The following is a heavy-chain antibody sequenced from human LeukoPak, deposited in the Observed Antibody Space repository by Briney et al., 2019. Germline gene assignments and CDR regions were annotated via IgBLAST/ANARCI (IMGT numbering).Heavy chain of an antibody. D-gene: IGHD2-15*01. V-gene: IGHV4-39*01. CDR2: IYYSGST. CDR1: GGSISSSSYY. J-gene: IGHJ4*02. Sequence: PSETLSLTCTVSGGSISSSSYYWGWIRQPPGKGLEWIGSIYYSGSTYYNPSLKSRVTISVDTSKNQFSLKLSSVTAADTAVYYCASQYCSGGSCYLSWGQGTLVTVSS. CDR3: ASQYCSGGSCYLS.